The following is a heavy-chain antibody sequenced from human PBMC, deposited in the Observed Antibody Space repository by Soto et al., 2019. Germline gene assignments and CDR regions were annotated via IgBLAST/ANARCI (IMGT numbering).Heavy chain of an antibody. D-gene: IGHD1-26*01. Sequence: PSETLSLTCTVSGGSISSYYWSWIRQPPGKGLEWIGYIYYSGSTNYNPSLKSRVTISVDTSKNQFSLKLSSVTAADTAVYYCARGGWEPYFDYWGQGTLVTVSS. J-gene: IGHJ4*02. V-gene: IGHV4-59*01. CDR3: ARGGWEPYFDY. CDR2: IYYSGST. CDR1: GGSISSYY.